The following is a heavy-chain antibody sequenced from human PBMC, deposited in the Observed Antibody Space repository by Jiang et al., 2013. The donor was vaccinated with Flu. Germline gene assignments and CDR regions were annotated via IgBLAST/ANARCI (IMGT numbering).Heavy chain of an antibody. D-gene: IGHD4-17*01. CDR3: ARRSPTDY. J-gene: IGHJ1*01. CDR2: INPNTGNP. V-gene: IGHV7-4-1*02. Sequence: LEWMGWINPNTGNPIYAQGFTGRFVFPLDTSVSTAYLQINNLEAEDTAVYYCARRSPTDYWGQGTLVTVSS.